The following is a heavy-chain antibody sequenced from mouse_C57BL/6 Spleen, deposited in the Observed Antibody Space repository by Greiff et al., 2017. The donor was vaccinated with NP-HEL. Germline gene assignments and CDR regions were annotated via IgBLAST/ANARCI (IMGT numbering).Heavy chain of an antibody. CDR3: ARHEDKDDYEEGGFDY. CDR2: FYPGSGSI. D-gene: IGHD2-4*01. Sequence: VQLQQSGAELVKPGASVKLSCKASGYTFTEYTIHWVKQRSGQGLEWIGWFYPGSGSIKYNEKFKDKATLTADKSSSTVYMELSRLTSEDSAVYFCARHEDKDDYEEGGFDYWGQGTTLTVAS. CDR1: GYTFTEYT. J-gene: IGHJ2*01. V-gene: IGHV1-62-2*01.